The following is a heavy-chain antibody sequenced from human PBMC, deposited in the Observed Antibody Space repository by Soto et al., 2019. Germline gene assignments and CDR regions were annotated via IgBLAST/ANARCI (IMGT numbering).Heavy chain of an antibody. CDR3: ATDADYGSGSYDPPDY. CDR1: GFTFTNYG. V-gene: IGHV3-30*03. Sequence: QVQLVESGGGAVQPGRSLRLSCAASGFTFTNYGMHWVRQAPGKGLEWVSIISYDGNHAYYADFVRGRFTISRDDSKNTLYLQLNSLRAEDTAVYYCATDADYGSGSYDPPDYWGQGTLVAVSS. J-gene: IGHJ4*02. D-gene: IGHD3-10*01. CDR2: ISYDGNHA.